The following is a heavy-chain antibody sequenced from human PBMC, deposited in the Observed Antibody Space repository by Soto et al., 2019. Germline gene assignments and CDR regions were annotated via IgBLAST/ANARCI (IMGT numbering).Heavy chain of an antibody. D-gene: IGHD2-15*01. V-gene: IGHV3-7*01. CDR3: ARDQGWQGALDS. CDR1: GFTLSSFW. J-gene: IGHJ3*02. Sequence: EVQLVESGGDLVQPGGSLRLSCTASGFTLSSFWMSWLRRTPGKGLEWVANIKQDGSETNYIDSVKGRFTISRDNAKKSIYLQMSNLRAEDTAVYYCARDQGWQGALDSWGQGTLVTVSS. CDR2: IKQDGSET.